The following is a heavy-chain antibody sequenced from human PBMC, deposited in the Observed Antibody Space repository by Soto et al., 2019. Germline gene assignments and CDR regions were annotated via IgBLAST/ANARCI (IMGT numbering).Heavy chain of an antibody. CDR1: GGPFSNYA. Sequence: QVHLVQSGAEVKKPGSSVKVSCKASGGPFSNYAISWVRQAPGQGLEWLGGIVPVFRTPNYADKFQGRLTVTADESTSTAYMVLSSLTSEDTAMYFCARDARRGQWLVPPGFDFWGQGTLVIVSS. J-gene: IGHJ4*02. CDR2: IVPVFRTP. V-gene: IGHV1-69*01. D-gene: IGHD6-19*01. CDR3: ARDARRGQWLVPPGFDF.